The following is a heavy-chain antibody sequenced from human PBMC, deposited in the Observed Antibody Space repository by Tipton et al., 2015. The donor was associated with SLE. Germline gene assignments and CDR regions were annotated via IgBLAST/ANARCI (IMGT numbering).Heavy chain of an antibody. CDR3: ARDHPVAGPFDY. D-gene: IGHD6-19*01. Sequence: TLSLTCSVSGGSISGTSHYWGWIRQSPGKGLEWLGSIYYSGTSYYNPSLKSRVTISVDTSKNQISLKLRSVTAADTAVYYCARDHPVAGPFDYWGQGTLVTVSS. CDR1: GGSISGTSHY. J-gene: IGHJ4*02. CDR2: IYYSGTS. V-gene: IGHV4-39*02.